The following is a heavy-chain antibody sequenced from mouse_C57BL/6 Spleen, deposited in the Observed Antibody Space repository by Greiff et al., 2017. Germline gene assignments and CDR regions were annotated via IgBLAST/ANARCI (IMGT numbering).Heavy chain of an antibody. J-gene: IGHJ2*01. CDR2: INPNNGGT. D-gene: IGHD4-1*01. V-gene: IGHV1-18*01. CDR1: GYTFTDYY. Sequence: EVQLQQSGPELVKPGASVKIPCKASGYTFTDYYMDWVKQSHGKSLEWIGDINPNNGGTNYNQKFKGKDTLTVDTSSSTAYMGLRSLTSEDTAVYYGARSGYYFDYWGQGTTLTVSS. CDR3: ARSGYYFDY.